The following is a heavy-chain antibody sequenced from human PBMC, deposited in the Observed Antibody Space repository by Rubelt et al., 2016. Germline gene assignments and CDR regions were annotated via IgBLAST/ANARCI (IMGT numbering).Heavy chain of an antibody. CDR1: GGSISSGGYY. D-gene: IGHD2-21*02. Sequence: QVQLQESGPGLEKPSQTLSLTCTVSGGSISSGGYYWSWVRQHPGKGLEWVGCFFDSGSTYYNPSPMSRLSISVDTSKNPFSLRLSSVTAADTAVYYCARDSSPWGGDCWNDVFDGWGQGTMVIVSS. CDR3: ARDSSPWGGDCWNDVFDG. V-gene: IGHV4-31*03. CDR2: FFDSGST. J-gene: IGHJ3*01.